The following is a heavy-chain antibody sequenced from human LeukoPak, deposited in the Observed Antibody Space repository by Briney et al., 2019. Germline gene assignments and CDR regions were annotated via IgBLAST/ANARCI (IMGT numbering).Heavy chain of an antibody. Sequence: GGTLTLSCAASGFTFSTYYLHWVRQPPGKGLEWVAAIGTVGDTHYPGSVTGRFTISRENAKNSVFLQMDSLRAGDTAVYYCVRESNDFLTGYYDYWGQGILVTVSS. CDR1: GFTFSTYY. CDR2: IGTVGDT. J-gene: IGHJ4*02. CDR3: VRESNDFLTGYYDY. D-gene: IGHD3-9*01. V-gene: IGHV3-13*01.